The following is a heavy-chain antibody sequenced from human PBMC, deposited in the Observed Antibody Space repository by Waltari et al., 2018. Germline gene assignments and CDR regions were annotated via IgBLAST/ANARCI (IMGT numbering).Heavy chain of an antibody. CDR3: ARDPGPIVGAPDY. V-gene: IGHV1-2*02. Sequence: QVQLVQSGAEVKKPGASVTVSCQASGYPFTAYHLHWLRQAPGQGLEWMGWINPNNGDTNYAQNFLGRVTMTRDTSINTAYMVLTGLRSDDTAVFYCARDPGPIVGAPDYWGQGTLVTVSS. D-gene: IGHD1-26*01. CDR1: GYPFTAYH. CDR2: INPNNGDT. J-gene: IGHJ4*02.